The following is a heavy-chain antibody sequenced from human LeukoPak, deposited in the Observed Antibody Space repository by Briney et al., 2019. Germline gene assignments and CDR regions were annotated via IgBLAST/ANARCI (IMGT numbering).Heavy chain of an antibody. CDR3: GKAGYRSCWYE. D-gene: IGHD6-19*01. V-gene: IGHV3-23*01. CDR1: GFTFSTYA. Sequence: GGSLRLSCAASGFTFSTYAMSWVRQAPGKGLEWVSTITGSGDSTYYADSVKGRFTISRDSSKNTLYLQMNTLRAEDTAVYFFGKAGYRSCWYEWGQGTMVTVSS. J-gene: IGHJ3*01. CDR2: ITGSGDST.